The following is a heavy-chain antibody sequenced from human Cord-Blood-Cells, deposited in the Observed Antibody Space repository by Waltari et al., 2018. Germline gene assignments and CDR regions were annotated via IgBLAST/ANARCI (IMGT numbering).Heavy chain of an antibody. D-gene: IGHD2-2*01. Sequence: QVQLVQSGAEVKKPGASVKVSCKASGYTFTGYYMHWVRQAPGQGLEWMGWINPNSGGTNYAQKFQGRVTMTRDTSISTAYMELSRLRSDDTAVYYCARGDAEYCSSTSCYWYFDLWGRGTLVTVSS. V-gene: IGHV1-2*02. J-gene: IGHJ2*01. CDR3: ARGDAEYCSSTSCYWYFDL. CDR1: GYTFTGYY. CDR2: INPNSGGT.